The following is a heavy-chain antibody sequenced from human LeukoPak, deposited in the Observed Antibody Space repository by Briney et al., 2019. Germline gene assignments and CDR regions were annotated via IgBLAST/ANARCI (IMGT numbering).Heavy chain of an antibody. D-gene: IGHD2-21*02. Sequence: SQTLSLTCSVSGDSVSSGGYYWTWIRQHPGKGLEWIGYISNSGTTSYSPSLKSRVSISVDTSNNQFSLRLSSVTAADTAVYYCARDVVVTSSPDAFDIWGQGTMVTVSS. CDR1: GDSVSSGGYY. CDR3: ARDVVVTSSPDAFDI. CDR2: ISNSGTT. V-gene: IGHV4-31*03. J-gene: IGHJ3*02.